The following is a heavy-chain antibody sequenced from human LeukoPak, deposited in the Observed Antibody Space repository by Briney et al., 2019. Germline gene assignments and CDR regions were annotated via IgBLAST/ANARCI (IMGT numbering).Heavy chain of an antibody. CDR2: IYYSGST. J-gene: IGHJ4*02. D-gene: IGHD5-18*01. CDR1: GGSISSYY. Sequence: PSETLSLTCTVSGGSISSYYWSWIRQPPGKGLEWIGYIYYSGSTNYNPSLKGRVTISVDTSKNQFSLKLSSVTAADTAVYYCARWDTAMGFDYWGQGTLVTVSS. CDR3: ARWDTAMGFDY. V-gene: IGHV4-59*01.